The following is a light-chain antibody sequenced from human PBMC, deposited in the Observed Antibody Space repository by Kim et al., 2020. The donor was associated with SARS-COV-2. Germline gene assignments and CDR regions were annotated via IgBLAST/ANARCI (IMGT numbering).Light chain of an antibody. CDR2: DVS. Sequence: QSALTQPASVSGSPGQSITISCTGSSSDVGGHNYVSWYQQYSGKVPKLIIFDVSDRPSGVSSRFSGPKSGNTASLTISSLQVEDEADYYCSSYTNTNGYVFGTGTKVTVL. J-gene: IGLJ1*01. CDR3: SSYTNTNGYV. CDR1: SSDVGGHNY. V-gene: IGLV2-14*03.